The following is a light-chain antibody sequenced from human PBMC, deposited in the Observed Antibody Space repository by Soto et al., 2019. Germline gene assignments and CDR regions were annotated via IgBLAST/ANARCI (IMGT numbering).Light chain of an antibody. CDR1: SSNIGANYD. CDR3: QSYDRSLSGVI. V-gene: IGLV1-40*01. J-gene: IGLJ2*01. Sequence: QSVLTQPPAVSGAPGQRVTISCTGSSSNIGANYDVHWYQQIPGTAPKLLIHGDNNWPSGVPDRFSGSKSGTSASLAITGLQADDEADYYCQSYDRSLSGVIFGGGTKLTVL. CDR2: GDN.